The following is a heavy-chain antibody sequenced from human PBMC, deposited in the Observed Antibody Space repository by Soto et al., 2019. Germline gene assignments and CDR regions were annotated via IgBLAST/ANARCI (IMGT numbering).Heavy chain of an antibody. CDR1: GDSISSSKW. CDR2: IHEGGST. Sequence: SETLSLTCAVSGDSISSSKWWTWVRQPPGKGLDWIGEIHEGGSTNYNPSLKSRVTILIDKSKNQFSLRLSSVTAADTAVYFCARDTSGLRPPAPGRFDPWGQGTLVTVSS. V-gene: IGHV4-4*02. J-gene: IGHJ5*02. CDR3: ARDTSGLRPPAPGRFDP. D-gene: IGHD1-1*01.